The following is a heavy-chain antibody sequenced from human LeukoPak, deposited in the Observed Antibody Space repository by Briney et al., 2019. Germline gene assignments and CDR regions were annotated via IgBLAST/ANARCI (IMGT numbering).Heavy chain of an antibody. CDR1: GYTFSSHG. D-gene: IGHD3-10*02. J-gene: IGHJ4*02. Sequence: GGSLRVSCVASGYTFSSHGITWVRQAPGKGLEWVSTINGPGDNPYYAETVKGRFTISRDNSKNTVYLQMNSLKAEDTAIYYCAKVTVCFGCYFDYWGQGALVTVSS. CDR3: AKVTVCFGCYFDY. CDR2: INGPGDNP. V-gene: IGHV3-23*01.